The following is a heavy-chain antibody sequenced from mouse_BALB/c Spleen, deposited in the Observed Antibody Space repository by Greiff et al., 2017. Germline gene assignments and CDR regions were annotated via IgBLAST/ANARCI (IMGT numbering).Heavy chain of an antibody. CDR2: FYPGSGSI. V-gene: IGHV1-62-2*01. D-gene: IGHD2-4*01. CDR3: ARHEVDYDEGAWFAY. CDR1: GYTFTEYI. J-gene: IGHJ3*01. Sequence: VKLVESGAELVKPGASVKLSCKASGYTFTEYIIHWVKQRSGQGLEWIGWFYPGSGSIKYNEKFKDKATLTADKSSSTVYMELSRLTSEDSAVYFCARHEVDYDEGAWFAYWGQGTLVTVSA.